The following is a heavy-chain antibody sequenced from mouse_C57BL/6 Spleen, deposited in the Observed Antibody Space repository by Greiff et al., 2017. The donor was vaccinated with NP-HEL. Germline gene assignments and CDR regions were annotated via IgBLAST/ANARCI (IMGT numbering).Heavy chain of an antibody. J-gene: IGHJ1*03. CDR2: IVPEDGDT. CDR3: FYYGIYWYFEV. CDR1: GFNIKDYY. D-gene: IGHD2-1*01. Sequence: EVQLQQSGAELVRPGASVKLSCTASGFNIKDYYMHWVKQRPEQGLEWIGRIVPEDGDTESAPKFQGKATMTADTSSNTAYLQLSSLTSEDTAVYYCFYYGIYWYFEVWGTGTTVTVAS. V-gene: IGHV14-1*01.